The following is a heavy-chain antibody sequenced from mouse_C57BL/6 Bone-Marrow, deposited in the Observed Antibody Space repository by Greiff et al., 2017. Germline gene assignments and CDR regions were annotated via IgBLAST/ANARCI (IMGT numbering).Heavy chain of an antibody. J-gene: IGHJ1*03. Sequence: QVQLQQSGAELVKPGASVKLSCKASGYTFTSYWMQWVKQRPGQGLEWIGEIDPSDSYTNYNQKFKGKATLTVDTSSSTAYMQLSSLTSEDSAVYYCARKFITTVVAYHWYFDVWGTGTTVTVSS. V-gene: IGHV1-50*01. CDR2: IDPSDSYT. CDR3: ARKFITTVVAYHWYFDV. D-gene: IGHD1-1*01. CDR1: GYTFTSYW.